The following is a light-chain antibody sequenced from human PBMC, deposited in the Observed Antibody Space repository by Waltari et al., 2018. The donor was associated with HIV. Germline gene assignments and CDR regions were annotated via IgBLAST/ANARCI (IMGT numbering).Light chain of an antibody. Sequence: DIVMTQSPDSLAVSLGERATINCKSSRSVLSSSNEKNYLAWYQQKRGQPPKLLIYLASPRECGVPYRWSGCWGVTDFSLTISSVQAEDVALYYCQQYYDTPTFGPGTKVEIK. CDR3: QQYYDTPT. V-gene: IGKV4-1*01. J-gene: IGKJ3*01. CDR2: LAS. CDR1: RSVLSSSNEKNY.